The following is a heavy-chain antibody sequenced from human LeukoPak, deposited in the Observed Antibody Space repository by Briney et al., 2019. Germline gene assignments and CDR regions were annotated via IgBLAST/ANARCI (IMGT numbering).Heavy chain of an antibody. V-gene: IGHV1-18*01. Sequence: ASVKVSCKASGYTFTSYGISWVRQAPGQGLEWMRWISAYNGNTNYSQKLQGRVAMTTDTSTRTAYMELRSLRSDDTAVYYCARTFGSYYDFWSGRNWFDPWGQGTLVTVSS. CDR3: ARTFGSYYDFWSGRNWFDP. D-gene: IGHD3-3*01. J-gene: IGHJ5*02. CDR1: GYTFTSYG. CDR2: ISAYNGNT.